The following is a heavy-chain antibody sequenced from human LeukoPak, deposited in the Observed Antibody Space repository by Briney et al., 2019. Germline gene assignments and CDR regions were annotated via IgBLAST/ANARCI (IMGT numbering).Heavy chain of an antibody. CDR1: GGSINTPNYY. V-gene: IGHV4-61*01. D-gene: IGHD6-13*01. CDR2: IYYSGST. J-gene: IGHJ6*03. CDR3: ARGTYIATHYYYYMDV. Sequence: SETLSLTCTVSGGSINTPNYYWSWIRQPPGKGLEWIGYIYYSGSTNYNPSLKSRVTISVDTSKNQFSLKLSSVTAADTAVYYCARGTYIATHYYYYMDVWGKGTTVTISS.